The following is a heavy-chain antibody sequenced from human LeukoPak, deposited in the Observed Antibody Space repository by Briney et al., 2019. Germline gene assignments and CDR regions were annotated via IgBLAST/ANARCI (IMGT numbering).Heavy chain of an antibody. CDR2: IYYSGST. Sequence: KTSETLSLTCTVSGGSISSSSYYWGWIRQPPGEGLEWIGSIYYSGSTYYNPSLKSRVTISVDTSKNQFSLKLSSVTAADTAVYYCARHSRLYSGSYHDAFDIWGQGTMVTVSS. CDR3: ARHSRLYSGSYHDAFDI. V-gene: IGHV4-39*01. D-gene: IGHD1-26*01. J-gene: IGHJ3*02. CDR1: GGSISSSSYY.